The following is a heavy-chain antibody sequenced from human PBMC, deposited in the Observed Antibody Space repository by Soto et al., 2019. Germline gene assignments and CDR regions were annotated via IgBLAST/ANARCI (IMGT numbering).Heavy chain of an antibody. CDR1: GFTFSTYG. D-gene: IGHD6-19*01. J-gene: IGHJ4*02. CDR2: ISDSGTST. CDR3: AKGGWLDN. V-gene: IGHV3-23*01. Sequence: HPGGSLRLSCAVSGFTFSTYGMNWVRQAPGKGLEWVSHISDSGTSTQYADSAKGRFTISRDNSKNMLYLQMNSLRVEDTAVYYCAKGGWLDNWGQGTPVTVSS.